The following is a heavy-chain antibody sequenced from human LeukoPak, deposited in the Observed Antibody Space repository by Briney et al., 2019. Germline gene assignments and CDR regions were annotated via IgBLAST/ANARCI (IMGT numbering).Heavy chain of an antibody. Sequence: ASVKVSCKVSGYTLTELSMHWVRQAPGKGLEWMGGFDPEDGETIYAQKFQGRVTMTEDTSTDTAYMELRSLRSDDTAVYYCARATLGPRYSSSIYAEYFQHWGQGTLVTVSS. V-gene: IGHV1-24*01. D-gene: IGHD6-13*01. J-gene: IGHJ1*01. CDR1: GYTLTELS. CDR3: ARATLGPRYSSSIYAEYFQH. CDR2: FDPEDGET.